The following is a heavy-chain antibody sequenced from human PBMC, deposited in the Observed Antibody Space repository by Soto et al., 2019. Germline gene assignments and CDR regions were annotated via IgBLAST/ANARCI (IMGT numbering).Heavy chain of an antibody. Sequence: SETLSLTFTVSGASISGFYWSWIRKSAGKGLEWIGRIYATGTTDYNPSLKSRVMMSVDTSKKQFSLKLRSVTAADTAVYYCVRDGTKTLRDWFDPWGQGISVTVSS. J-gene: IGHJ5*02. V-gene: IGHV4-4*07. CDR3: VRDGTKTLRDWFDP. CDR1: GASISGFY. D-gene: IGHD1-1*01. CDR2: IYATGTT.